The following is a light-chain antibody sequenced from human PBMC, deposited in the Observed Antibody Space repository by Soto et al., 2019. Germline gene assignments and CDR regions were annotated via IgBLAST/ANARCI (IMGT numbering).Light chain of an antibody. CDR2: GAS. J-gene: IGKJ1*01. Sequence: EIVLTQSPGTLSLSPGDEATLSCKASQAVTSKFLAWYQQKAGQPPRLLILGASTRATGIADRFSGSGSGTEFTLTISSLQSEDFAVYYCQQYNNWPGTFGQGTKVDIK. CDR3: QQYNNWPGT. CDR1: QAVTSKF. V-gene: IGKV3D-15*01.